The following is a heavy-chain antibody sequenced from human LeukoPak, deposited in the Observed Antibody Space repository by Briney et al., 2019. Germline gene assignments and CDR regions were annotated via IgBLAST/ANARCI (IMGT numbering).Heavy chain of an antibody. CDR3: ARWSGYSYGNFYYYYMDV. D-gene: IGHD5-18*01. CDR2: ISYDGSNK. V-gene: IGHV3-30*03. CDR1: GFTFSSYG. J-gene: IGHJ6*03. Sequence: GGSLRLSCAASGFTFSSYGMHWVRQAPGKGLEWVAVISYDGSNKYYADSVKGRFTISRDNSKNTLYLQMNSLRAEDTAVYYCARWSGYSYGNFYYYYMDVWGKGTTVTISS.